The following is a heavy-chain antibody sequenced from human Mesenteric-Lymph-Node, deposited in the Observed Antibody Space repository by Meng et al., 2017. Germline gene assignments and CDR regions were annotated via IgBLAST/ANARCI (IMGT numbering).Heavy chain of an antibody. J-gene: IGHJ3*02. V-gene: IGHV3-23*01. CDR1: GFTFSSYG. CDR3: AKIILEYDSSNDAFDI. D-gene: IGHD3-22*01. Sequence: GESLKISCAASGFTFSSYGMHWVRQAPGKGLEWVSAISGSGGSTYYADSVKGRFTISRDNSKNTLYLQMNSLRAEDTAVYYCAKIILEYDSSNDAFDIWGQGTMVTVSS. CDR2: ISGSGGST.